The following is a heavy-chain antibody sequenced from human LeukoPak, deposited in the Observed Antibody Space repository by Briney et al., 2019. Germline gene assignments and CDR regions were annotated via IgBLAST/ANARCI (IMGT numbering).Heavy chain of an antibody. Sequence: RGSLRLSCAASGFTVSSNYMSWVRQAPGKGLEWVSVIYSGGSTYYADSVKGRFTISRDNSKNTLYLQMNSRRAEDTAVYYCARDLRGSYYADWGQGTLVTVSS. V-gene: IGHV3-53*01. J-gene: IGHJ4*02. CDR2: IYSGGST. CDR3: ARDLRGSYYAD. D-gene: IGHD1-26*01. CDR1: GFTVSSNY.